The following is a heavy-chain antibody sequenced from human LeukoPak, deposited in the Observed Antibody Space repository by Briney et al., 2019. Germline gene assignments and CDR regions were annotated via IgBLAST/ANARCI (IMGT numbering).Heavy chain of an antibody. D-gene: IGHD6-13*01. CDR3: AKPRVGIAAAGPGYFDY. V-gene: IGHV3-23*01. Sequence: GGSLRLSCAASGFTFSSYAMSWVRQAPGKGLEWVSAISGSGGSTYYADSVKGRFTISRDNSKNTLYLQMNSLRAEDTAVYYCAKPRVGIAAAGPGYFDYWGQGTLVTVSS. CDR1: GFTFSSYA. CDR2: ISGSGGST. J-gene: IGHJ4*02.